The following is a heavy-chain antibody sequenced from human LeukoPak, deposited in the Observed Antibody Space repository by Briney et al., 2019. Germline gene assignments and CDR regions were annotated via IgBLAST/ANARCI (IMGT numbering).Heavy chain of an antibody. CDR2: ISSSSSYI. Sequence: GTLRLSCAASGFTFSSYSMNWVRQAPGKGLEWVSSISSSSSYIYYADSVKGRFTISRDSAKNSLYLQMNSLRAEDTAVYYCARDSNDAFDIWGQGTMVTVSS. CDR3: ARDSNDAFDI. V-gene: IGHV3-21*01. J-gene: IGHJ3*02. CDR1: GFTFSSYS.